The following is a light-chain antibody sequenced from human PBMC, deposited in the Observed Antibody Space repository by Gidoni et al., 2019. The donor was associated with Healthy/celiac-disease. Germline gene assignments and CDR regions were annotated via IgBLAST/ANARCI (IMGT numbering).Light chain of an antibody. CDR3: QQYGSCPIT. CDR1: QSVSSSY. V-gene: IGKV3-20*01. Sequence: ETLLTQSPGTLSLAPGERATLSCRASQSVSSSYLAWYQQKPGQAPRLLIYGASSRATGIPDRFSGSGSGTEFTLTISRLEPEDFAVYYCQQYGSCPITFGQGTRLEIK. J-gene: IGKJ5*01. CDR2: GAS.